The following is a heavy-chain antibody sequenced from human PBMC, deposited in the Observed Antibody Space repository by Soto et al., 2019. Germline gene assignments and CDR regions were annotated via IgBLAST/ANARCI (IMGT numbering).Heavy chain of an antibody. D-gene: IGHD6-13*01. CDR3: TRSIITTAGTDAFDL. V-gene: IGHV1-46*03. CDR1: GYTFTSYY. Sequence: QVQLVQSGAEVKKPGASVRVSCKASGYTFTSYYIHWVRQAPGHGPEWMGMISPSSGGTDYAQKFQGRVTMTRDTSTSTVYMELSNLRSEDTAVYYCTRSIITTAGTDAFDLWGQGTVVTVSS. CDR2: ISPSSGGT. J-gene: IGHJ3*01.